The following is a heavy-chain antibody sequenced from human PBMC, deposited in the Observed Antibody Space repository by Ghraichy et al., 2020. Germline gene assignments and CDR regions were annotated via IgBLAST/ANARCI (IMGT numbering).Heavy chain of an antibody. J-gene: IGHJ4*02. CDR3: TLHHQAATLGY. D-gene: IGHD2-15*01. CDR1: GFNFINAW. V-gene: IGHV3-15*01. Sequence: GGSLRLSCSTSGFNFINAWMSWVRQAPGKGLEWVGRILSKAGGETTEYTAPVKGRFIVSRDDSKNTVFLQMNNLKTEDTAVYYCTLHHQAATLGYWGQGVLVTVSS. CDR2: ILSKAGGETT.